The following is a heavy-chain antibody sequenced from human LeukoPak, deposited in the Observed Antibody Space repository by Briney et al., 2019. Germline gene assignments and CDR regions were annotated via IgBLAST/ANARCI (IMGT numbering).Heavy chain of an antibody. V-gene: IGHV5-51*01. D-gene: IGHD6-19*01. CDR2: IYPGDSDT. Sequence: GESLKFSCWGSGYTFTNYWIGWVRQMPGKGLEWMGIIYPGDSDTRYSPSFQGQVTISADKSISTAYLQWSSLKASDTAMYYCARLRGQWLVGGPDFDYWGQGTLVTVSS. J-gene: IGHJ4*02. CDR3: ARLRGQWLVGGPDFDY. CDR1: GYTFTNYW.